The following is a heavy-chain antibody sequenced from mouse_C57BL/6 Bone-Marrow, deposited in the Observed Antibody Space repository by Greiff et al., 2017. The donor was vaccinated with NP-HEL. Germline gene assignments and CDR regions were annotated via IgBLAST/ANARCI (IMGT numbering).Heavy chain of an antibody. V-gene: IGHV1-53*01. Sequence: QVQLQQPGTELVKPGASVKLSCKASGYTFTSYWMHWVKQRPGQGLEWIGNINPSNGGTNYNEKFQSQATLTVDKSSSTAYMQLSSLTSEYSAVYYCARRSRDYDDFDYWGKGTTLTVSS. CDR1: GYTFTSYW. D-gene: IGHD2-4*01. CDR3: ARRSRDYDDFDY. J-gene: IGHJ2*01. CDR2: INPSNGGT.